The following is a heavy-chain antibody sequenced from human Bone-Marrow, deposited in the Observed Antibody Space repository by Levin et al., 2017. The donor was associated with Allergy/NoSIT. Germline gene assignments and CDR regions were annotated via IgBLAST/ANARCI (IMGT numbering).Heavy chain of an antibody. Sequence: GESLKISCAASGFTFSDYYMSWIRQAPGKGLEWLSYMSPVGSTIVYADSLKGRITISRDSATSSLFLQISSLRAEDTAVYYCATYFRDSYCFTAWGQGTLETVSS. CDR2: MSPVGSTI. V-gene: IGHV3-11*01. CDR3: ATYFRDSYCFTA. J-gene: IGHJ5*02. D-gene: IGHD2-21*02. CDR1: GFTFSDYY.